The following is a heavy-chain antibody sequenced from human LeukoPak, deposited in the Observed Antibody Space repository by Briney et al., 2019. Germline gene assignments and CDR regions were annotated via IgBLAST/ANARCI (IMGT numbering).Heavy chain of an antibody. Sequence: SETLSLTCIVSGGSIKNYYWSWIRQPPGKRLEYIGYIYYSGSTNYNPSLKSRVTISVDTSKNQFSLKLSSVTAADTAVYYCARAYCVGDCTVLHIYFDNWGQGTLVTVSS. D-gene: IGHD2-21*02. V-gene: IGHV4-59*01. CDR1: GGSIKNYY. J-gene: IGHJ4*02. CDR2: IYYSGST. CDR3: ARAYCVGDCTVLHIYFDN.